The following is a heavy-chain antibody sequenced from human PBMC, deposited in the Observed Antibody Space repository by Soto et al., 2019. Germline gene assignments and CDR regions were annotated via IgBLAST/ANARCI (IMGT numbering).Heavy chain of an antibody. V-gene: IGHV3-30-3*01. CDR3: AKDPRYCSGGTCFPEGEHWLDS. J-gene: IGHJ5*01. CDR2: ISYDGNTK. Sequence: GGSLRLSCAAPGFTFTNYAMHWVRQGPGKGLEWVAVISYDGNTKFYTDSLKGRFSISRDNSKNTLYLQMNSLRAEDTAVYYCAKDPRYCSGGTCFPEGEHWLDSWGQGTLVTVSS. CDR1: GFTFTNYA. D-gene: IGHD2-15*01.